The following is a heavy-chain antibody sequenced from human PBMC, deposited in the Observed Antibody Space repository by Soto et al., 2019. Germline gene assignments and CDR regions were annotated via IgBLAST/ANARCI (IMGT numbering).Heavy chain of an antibody. V-gene: IGHV3-23*01. CDR1: GFTFSSYA. CDR3: AKWGGYYAYYSEMDV. J-gene: IGHJ6*02. D-gene: IGHD1-26*01. Sequence: GGSLRLSCAASGFTFSSYAMSWVRQAPGKGLEWVSAISGSGGSTYYADSVKGRFTISRDSSVVYLQMNSLRADDTAVYYCAKWGGYYAYYSEMDVWGRGTTVTVSS. CDR2: ISGSGGST.